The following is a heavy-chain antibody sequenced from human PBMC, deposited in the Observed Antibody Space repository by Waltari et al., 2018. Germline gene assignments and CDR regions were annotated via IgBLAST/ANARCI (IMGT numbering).Heavy chain of an antibody. CDR1: GYTLTELS. CDR2: LDPEDGKT. Sequence: QVYLVQSGTEVKKPGASVKVSCKISGYTLTELSRHWVRQAPGKGLEWIGDLDPEDGKTTYAQKFQGRVTLTEDTSTDTAYMDLSSLRSDDTAVYYCATGRWERPFEYWGQGTVVTVS. J-gene: IGHJ4*02. V-gene: IGHV1-24*01. D-gene: IGHD1-26*01. CDR3: ATGRWERPFEY.